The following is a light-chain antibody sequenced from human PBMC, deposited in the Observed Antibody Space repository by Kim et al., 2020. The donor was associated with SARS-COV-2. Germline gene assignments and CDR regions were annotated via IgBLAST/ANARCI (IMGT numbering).Light chain of an antibody. CDR2: GAS. Sequence: SPGERATLSCRASQSVSSNLAWYQQKPGQAPRLLIYGASTRATGIPARFSGSGSGTDFTLTISSLQSEDFAVYYCQQSNDWPPLTFGQGTKVDIK. V-gene: IGKV3-15*01. J-gene: IGKJ1*01. CDR1: QSVSSN. CDR3: QQSNDWPPLT.